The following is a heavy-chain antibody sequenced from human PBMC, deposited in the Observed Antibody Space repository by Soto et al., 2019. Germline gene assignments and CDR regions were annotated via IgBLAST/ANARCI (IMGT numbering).Heavy chain of an antibody. Sequence: EVQLLESGGGLVQPGGSLRLSCAASGFTFSSYAMSWVRQAPGKGLEWVSAISGSGGSTYYADSVKGRCTISRDNSKNTLYLQMNSLRAEDTAVYYCAKNKKAARGPLPRIDYWGQGTLVTVSS. CDR1: GFTFSSYA. CDR2: ISGSGGST. V-gene: IGHV3-23*01. D-gene: IGHD6-6*01. J-gene: IGHJ4*02. CDR3: AKNKKAARGPLPRIDY.